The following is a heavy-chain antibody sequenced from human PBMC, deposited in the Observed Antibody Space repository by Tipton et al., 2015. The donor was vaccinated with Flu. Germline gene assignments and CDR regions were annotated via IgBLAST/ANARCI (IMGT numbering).Heavy chain of an antibody. CDR1: GDSIRGTIYK. J-gene: IGHJ4*02. D-gene: IGHD3-10*02. V-gene: IGHV4-39*01. CDR3: ARLSYYDVDLKNFYFDY. Sequence: GLVKPSETLSLTCTVSGDSIRGTIYKWGWIRQPPGKGLEWIANVDYSGDTYYNPSLKSRVTLSVDTSKSQFSLMLRSVTAADTAIYYCARLSYYDVDLKNFYFDYWGQGALVTVSS. CDR2: VDYSGDT.